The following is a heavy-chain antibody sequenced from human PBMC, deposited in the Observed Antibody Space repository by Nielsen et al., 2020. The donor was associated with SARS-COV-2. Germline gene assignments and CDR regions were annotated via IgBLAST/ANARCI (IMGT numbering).Heavy chain of an antibody. D-gene: IGHD2-8*01. CDR3: ARVNGVGPYYYYYYMDV. CDR2: IGTAGDT. Sequence: GESLKISCAASGFTFSSYDMHWVRQATGKGLEWVSAIGTAGDTYYPGSVKGRFTISRDNAKNSLYLQMNSLRAEDTAVYYCARVNGVGPYYYYYYMDVWGKGTTVTVSS. V-gene: IGHV3-13*01. J-gene: IGHJ6*03. CDR1: GFTFSSYD.